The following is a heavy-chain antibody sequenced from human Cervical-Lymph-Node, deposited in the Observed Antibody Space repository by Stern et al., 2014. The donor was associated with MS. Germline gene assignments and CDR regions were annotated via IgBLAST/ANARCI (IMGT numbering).Heavy chain of an antibody. CDR1: GDSIYSGTYY. Sequence: QLQLQESGPGLVKPTQTLSLTCTVSGDSIYSGTYYWSWIRPSAGKGLEWIGRINVSGSTNSNPSLKSRLTMSIDTSKNQFSLRLSSVTAADTAVYYCARDRGVGGLFDYWGQGTLGIVSS. J-gene: IGHJ4*02. CDR3: ARDRGVGGLFDY. D-gene: IGHD3-10*01. CDR2: INVSGST. V-gene: IGHV4-61*02.